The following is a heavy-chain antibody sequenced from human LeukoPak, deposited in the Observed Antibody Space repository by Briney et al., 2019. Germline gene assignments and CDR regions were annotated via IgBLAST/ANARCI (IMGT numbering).Heavy chain of an antibody. CDR2: ISGSGGST. V-gene: IGHV3-23*01. Sequence: GGSLRLSCAVSGFTFSSYAMSWVRQAPGKGLEWVSAISGSGGSTYYADSVKGRFTISRDNSKNALYLQMNSLRAEDTAVYYCAKETPYNSSGYYYFDYWGQGTLVTVSS. CDR1: GFTFSSYA. CDR3: AKETPYNSSGYYYFDY. J-gene: IGHJ4*02. D-gene: IGHD3-22*01.